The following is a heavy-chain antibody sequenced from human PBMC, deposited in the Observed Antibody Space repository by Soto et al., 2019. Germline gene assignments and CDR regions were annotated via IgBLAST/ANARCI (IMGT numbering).Heavy chain of an antibody. Sequence: LSLTCAVSGGSISSSNWWSWVRQAPGKGLEWVAFISYDSSEIFYADSVKGRFTISRDNPENTLFLHMNSPRADDTAVYYCAIARVADSSLDHWGQGILVTVSS. CDR2: ISYDSSEI. CDR1: GGSISSSN. CDR3: AIARVADSSLDH. V-gene: IGHV3-30*03. J-gene: IGHJ4*01. D-gene: IGHD3-3*01.